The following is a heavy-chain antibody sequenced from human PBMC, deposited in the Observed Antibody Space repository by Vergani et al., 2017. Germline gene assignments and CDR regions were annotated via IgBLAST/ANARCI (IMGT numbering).Heavy chain of an antibody. V-gene: IGHV4-59*01. J-gene: IGHJ5*02. CDR1: GDSISPYY. CDR2: IYYTGST. Sequence: QVHLQESGPGLVKPSETLSLTCTVSGDSISPYYWRWLRQPPGKGLEFIGYIYYTGSTNYNPSLKSRVTISVDTPKNQLSLRLSSVTAADTAVYYCARDHSLLGALSHWFDPWGQGTLVTVSS. CDR3: ARDHSLLGALSHWFDP. D-gene: IGHD3-16*02.